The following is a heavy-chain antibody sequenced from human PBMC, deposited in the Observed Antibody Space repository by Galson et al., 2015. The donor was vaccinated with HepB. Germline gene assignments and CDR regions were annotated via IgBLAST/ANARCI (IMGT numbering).Heavy chain of an antibody. D-gene: IGHD6-25*01. Sequence: SVKVSCKASGYTFTGYYMHWVRQAPGQGLEWMGWINPNSGGTNYAQKFQGRVTMTRDTSISTAYMELSRLRSDDTAVYYCAYERLKYTPANPWGQGTLVTVSS. V-gene: IGHV1-2*02. CDR3: AYERLKYTPANP. CDR2: INPNSGGT. J-gene: IGHJ5*02. CDR1: GYTFTGYY.